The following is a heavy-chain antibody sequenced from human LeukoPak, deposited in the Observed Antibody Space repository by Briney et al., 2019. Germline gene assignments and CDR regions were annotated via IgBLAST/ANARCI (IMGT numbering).Heavy chain of an antibody. J-gene: IGHJ3*02. CDR2: IYYSGST. CDR3: ARGVLNYDFWSGYQRPDAFDI. Sequence: PSETLSLTCTVSGGSISSYYWSWIRQPPGKGLEWIGYIYYSGSTNYNPSLKSRVTISVDTSKNQFSLKLSSVTAADTAVYYCARGVLNYDFWSGYQRPDAFDIWGQGTMVTVSS. CDR1: GGSISSYY. V-gene: IGHV4-59*01. D-gene: IGHD3-3*01.